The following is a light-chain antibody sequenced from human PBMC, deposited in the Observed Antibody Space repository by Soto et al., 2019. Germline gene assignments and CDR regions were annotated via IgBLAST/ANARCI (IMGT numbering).Light chain of an antibody. Sequence: EIVLTQSPGTLSLSPGDGATLSCRASQSVSSGYLAWYQQKPGPAPRLLIYGASRRAGGIPDRFSGSGSGTDFTLTIVGLEPEDFAIYYCQQRASWPPFTFGQGTKLEV. CDR2: GAS. J-gene: IGKJ2*01. CDR1: QSVSSGY. CDR3: QQRASWPPFT. V-gene: IGKV3-20*01.